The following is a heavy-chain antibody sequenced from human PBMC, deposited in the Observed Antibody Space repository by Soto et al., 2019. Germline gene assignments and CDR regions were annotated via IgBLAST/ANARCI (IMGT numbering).Heavy chain of an antibody. CDR2: ISESGGST. Sequence: EVQLLESGGDLVQSGGSLRLSCVASGFSFSDYGMNWVRQAPGKGLEWVSGISESGGSTYYAGSVKGRFTLSRDNSKDSLYRQLNSRRPEDTAVYYCARRSYCSSAGCDKVFDNWGKGTLVTVSS. CDR1: GFSFSDYG. V-gene: IGHV3-23*01. D-gene: IGHD2-2*02. J-gene: IGHJ4*02. CDR3: ARRSYCSSAGCDKVFDN.